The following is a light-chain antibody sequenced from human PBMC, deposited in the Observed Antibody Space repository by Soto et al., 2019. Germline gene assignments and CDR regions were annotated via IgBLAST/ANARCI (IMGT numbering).Light chain of an antibody. V-gene: IGKV3-20*01. J-gene: IGKJ2*01. CDR2: GAS. CDR3: QQFGSSPTT. Sequence: IVLTQSPGTLSLSPGERATLSCRASQSVISTYLAGYQQQPGQAPRLLLYGASNRATGIPDRFSGSGSGTDVPLAITGLEPEDLAVYFCQQFGSSPTTLGQGNKLDI. CDR1: QSVISTY.